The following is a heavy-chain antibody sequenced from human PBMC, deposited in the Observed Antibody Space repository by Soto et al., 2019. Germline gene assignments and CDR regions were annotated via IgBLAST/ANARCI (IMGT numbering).Heavy chain of an antibody. Sequence: ASVKVSCKASGYTFTGYYMHWVRQAPGQGLEWMGIINPSGGSTSYAQKFQGRVTMTRDTSTSTVYMELSSLRSEDTAVYYCARGAIVGATGVYAFDIWGQGTMVTVSS. J-gene: IGHJ3*02. V-gene: IGHV1-46*01. CDR2: INPSGGST. CDR1: GYTFTGYY. D-gene: IGHD1-26*01. CDR3: ARGAIVGATGVYAFDI.